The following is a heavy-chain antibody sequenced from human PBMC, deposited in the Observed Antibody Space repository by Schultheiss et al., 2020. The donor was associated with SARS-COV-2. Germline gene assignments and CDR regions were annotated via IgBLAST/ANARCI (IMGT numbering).Heavy chain of an antibody. V-gene: IGHV3-74*01. Sequence: GGSLRLSCAASGFTFSSYWMHWVRQAPGKGLVWVSRVSSDGSSTSYADSLKGRFTISRDNVKNTLYLQVDSLRAEDTAVYYCAREGRWSFDYWGQGTLVTVSS. CDR3: AREGRWSFDY. D-gene: IGHD5-24*01. J-gene: IGHJ4*02. CDR2: VSSDGSST. CDR1: GFTFSSYW.